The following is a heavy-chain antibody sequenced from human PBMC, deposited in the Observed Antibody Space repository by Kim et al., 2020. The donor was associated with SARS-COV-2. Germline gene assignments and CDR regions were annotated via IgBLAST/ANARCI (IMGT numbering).Heavy chain of an antibody. V-gene: IGHV4-34*01. Sequence: NYNPSLKSRITISVDTSKNQFSLELSSVTAADTAVYYCARLYGNYYYYMDVWDKGNTVTVSS. J-gene: IGHJ6*03. D-gene: IGHD2-8*01. CDR3: ARLYGNYYYYMDV.